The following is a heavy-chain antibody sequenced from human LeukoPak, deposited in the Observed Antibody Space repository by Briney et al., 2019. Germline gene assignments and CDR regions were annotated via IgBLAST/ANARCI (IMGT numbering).Heavy chain of an antibody. CDR2: ISSSGSTI. CDR1: GFTFSDYY. D-gene: IGHD3-10*01. CDR3: ARDPDYYGSGILEV. V-gene: IGHV3-11*01. J-gene: IGHJ6*02. Sequence: GGSLRLSCAASGFTFSDYYMSWIRQAPGKGLEWVSYISSSGSTIYYADSVNGRFTISRDNAKNSLYLQMNNLRAEDTDVYYCARDPDYYGSGILEVWGQGTTVSVSS.